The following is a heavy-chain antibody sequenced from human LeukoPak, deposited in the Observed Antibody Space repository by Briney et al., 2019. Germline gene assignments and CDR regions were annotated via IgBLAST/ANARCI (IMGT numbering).Heavy chain of an antibody. CDR1: GGTFSSYA. CDR3: ARDTPVVVVTATPWYYDMDV. CDR2: IIPILGIA. J-gene: IGHJ6*02. Sequence: GASVKVSCKASGGTFSSYAISWVRQAPGQGLEWMGRIIPILGIANYAQKFQGRVTITADKSTSTAYMELSSLRSEDTAVYYCARDTPVVVVTATPWYYDMDVWGQGTTVTVSS. V-gene: IGHV1-69*04. D-gene: IGHD2-21*02.